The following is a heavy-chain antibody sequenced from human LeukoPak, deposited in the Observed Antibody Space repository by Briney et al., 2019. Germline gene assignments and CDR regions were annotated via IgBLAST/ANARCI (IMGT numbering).Heavy chain of an antibody. J-gene: IGHJ4*02. CDR1: GFTFSNAW. Sequence: GGSLRLSCAASGFTFSNAWMSWVRQAPGKGLEWVGRIKSKTDGGTTDYAAPVKGRFTISRDDSKNTLYLQMNSLKTEDTAVYYCTTEAYSYGTGIDYWGQGTLVTVSS. CDR3: TTEAYSYGTGIDY. CDR2: IKSKTDGGTT. V-gene: IGHV3-15*01. D-gene: IGHD5-18*01.